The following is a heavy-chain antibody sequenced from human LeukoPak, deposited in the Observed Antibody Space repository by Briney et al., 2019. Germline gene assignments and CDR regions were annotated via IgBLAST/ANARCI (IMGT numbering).Heavy chain of an antibody. D-gene: IGHD3-9*01. J-gene: IGHJ3*02. Sequence: GASVKVSCKASGYTFTSYGISWVRQAPGQGLEWMGRISAHNGNTNYAQKLQGRVTMTTDTSTSTAYMELRSLRSDDTAVYYCARDLVVPADGILTGYYSHAFDIWGQGTMVTVSS. CDR1: GYTFTSYG. V-gene: IGHV1-18*01. CDR3: ARDLVVPADGILTGYYSHAFDI. CDR2: ISAHNGNT.